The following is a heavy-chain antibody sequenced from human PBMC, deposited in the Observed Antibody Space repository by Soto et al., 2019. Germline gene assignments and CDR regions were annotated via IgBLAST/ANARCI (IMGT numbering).Heavy chain of an antibody. V-gene: IGHV3-7*03. Sequence: PGGSLSLSCAGSGLTYRNDWLSWVRQAPGKGLEWVANINQDGSERYYVDSVRGRFTISRDNVENSLYLQLNSLRPEDTAVYYCAVYGYGVSAAAYWGRGTLVTVSS. D-gene: IGHD4-17*01. CDR3: AVYGYGVSAAAY. J-gene: IGHJ4*02. CDR1: GLTYRNDW. CDR2: INQDGSER.